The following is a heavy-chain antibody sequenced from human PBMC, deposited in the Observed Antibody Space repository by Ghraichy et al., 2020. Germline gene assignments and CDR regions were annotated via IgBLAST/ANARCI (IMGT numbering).Heavy chain of an antibody. CDR3: ARFRAGTEELASVVFDV. V-gene: IGHV2-5*05. Sequence: SGPTLVKPTQTLTLTCTFSGFSLTTNGVGVSWFRQPPGKAPEWLALIYWDDDKRYGPSLERRVTITKDTSENQVVLTMTNMDPVDTATYYCARFRAGTEELASVVFDVWGQGTKVTVSS. D-gene: IGHD1/OR15-1a*01. J-gene: IGHJ3*01. CDR2: IYWDDDK. CDR1: GFSLTTNGVG.